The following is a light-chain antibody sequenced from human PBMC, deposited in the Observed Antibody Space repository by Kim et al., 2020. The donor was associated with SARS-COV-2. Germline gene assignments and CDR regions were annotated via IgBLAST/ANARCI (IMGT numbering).Light chain of an antibody. CDR3: QSYDKSNYI. CDR2: EDI. Sequence: NFMLTQPHSVSESPEETVTISCTRSSGSIASNYVQWYQQRPGSAPTTVIYEDIRRPSGVPDRFSGSIDSSSNSAYLIISGLKTEDEADYYCQSYDKSNYIFGTGTKVTVL. CDR1: SGSIASNY. V-gene: IGLV6-57*04. J-gene: IGLJ1*01.